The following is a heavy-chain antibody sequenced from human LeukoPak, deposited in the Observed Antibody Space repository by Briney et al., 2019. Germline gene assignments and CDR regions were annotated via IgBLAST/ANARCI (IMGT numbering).Heavy chain of an antibody. V-gene: IGHV3-11*06. CDR3: ARGSLAETGTNWFDP. Sequence: GGSLRLSCAASGFTFSDYYMIWIRQAPGKGLEWVSYISSSSSYTNYADSVKGRFNISRDNPKNSLYLQMNSLRAEDTAVYYCARGSLAETGTNWFDPWGEGTLVTVSS. CDR1: GFTFSDYY. CDR2: ISSSSSYT. D-gene: IGHD1-1*01. J-gene: IGHJ5*02.